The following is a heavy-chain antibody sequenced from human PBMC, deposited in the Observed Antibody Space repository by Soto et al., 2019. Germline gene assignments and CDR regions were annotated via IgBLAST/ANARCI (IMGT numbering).Heavy chain of an antibody. D-gene: IGHD5-12*01. CDR1: GGTFSSYA. CDR3: ARGHVEMATIQPFDY. J-gene: IGHJ4*02. V-gene: IGHV1-69*13. Sequence: PSVKVSCKDSGGTFSSYAISWVRQAPGQGLEWMGGIIPIFGTANYAQKFQGRVTITADESTSTAYMELSSLRSEDTAVYYCARGHVEMATIQPFDYWGQGTLVTVPQ. CDR2: IIPIFGTA.